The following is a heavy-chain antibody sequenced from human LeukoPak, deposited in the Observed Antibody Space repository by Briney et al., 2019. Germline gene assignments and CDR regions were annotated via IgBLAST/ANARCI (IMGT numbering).Heavy chain of an antibody. D-gene: IGHD2-15*01. J-gene: IGHJ3*02. Sequence: GGSLRLSCKASGLTFNNYAMHWVRQSSGKGLEWGSGIGSSGGGTYYADSVKGRFTISRDTSKDTVYLQMDSLRAEDTAIYYCAKIHQNRVVVGAKGAFDIWGQGTVVTVSS. CDR3: AKIHQNRVVVGAKGAFDI. CDR1: GLTFNNYA. V-gene: IGHV3-23*01. CDR2: IGSSGGGT.